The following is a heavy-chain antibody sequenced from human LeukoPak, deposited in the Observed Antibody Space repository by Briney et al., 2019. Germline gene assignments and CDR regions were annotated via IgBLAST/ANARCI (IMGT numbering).Heavy chain of an antibody. CDR2: ISSASFVI. CDR3: ARVRDTILPYYFDY. V-gene: IGHV3-11*01. CDR1: GFTFSDYY. D-gene: IGHD3-3*01. J-gene: IGHJ4*02. Sequence: GVSLRLSCEASGFTFSDYYMSWVRQAPGKGLEWISHISSASFVIDYGESVKGRTTISRDNAKNSLYLQMNSLTAEDTAVYYCARVRDTILPYYFDYWGQGILVTVSS.